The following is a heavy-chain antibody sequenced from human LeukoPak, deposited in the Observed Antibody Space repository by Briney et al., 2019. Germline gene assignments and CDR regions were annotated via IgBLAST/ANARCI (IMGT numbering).Heavy chain of an antibody. CDR1: GFTFSSYG. J-gene: IGHJ3*02. D-gene: IGHD2-8*02. CDR2: ISYVGSNK. V-gene: IGHV3-30*18. CDR3: ANGGVLESISHAFDI. Sequence: GGSLRLSCAASGFTFSSYGMHWVRQAPGKGLEWVAVISYVGSNKYYADSVKGRFTISRDNSKNTPYLQMNSLRAEDTAVYYCANGGVLESISHAFDIWGQRTMFTVSS.